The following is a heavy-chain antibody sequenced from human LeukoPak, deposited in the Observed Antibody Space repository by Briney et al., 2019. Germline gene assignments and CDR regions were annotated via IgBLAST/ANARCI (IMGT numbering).Heavy chain of an antibody. CDR3: ARGFGYCSSTSCYWDWFDP. V-gene: IGHV5-51*01. Sequence: GESLKISCKGSGYSFTSYWIGWVRQMPGNGLEWMGIIYPGDSDTRYSPSFQGQVTISADKSISTAYLQWSSLKASDTAMYYCARGFGYCSSTSCYWDWFDPWGQGTLVTVSS. CDR1: GYSFTSYW. CDR2: IYPGDSDT. J-gene: IGHJ5*02. D-gene: IGHD2-2*01.